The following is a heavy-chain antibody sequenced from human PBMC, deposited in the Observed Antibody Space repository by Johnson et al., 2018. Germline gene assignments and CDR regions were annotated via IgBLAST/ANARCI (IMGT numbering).Heavy chain of an antibody. CDR1: GFTFSSYA. D-gene: IGHD2-21*02. V-gene: IGHV3-30-3*01. Sequence: QLQLVESGGGVVQPGRSLRLSCAASGFTFSSYAMHWVRQAPGKGLEWVAVISYDGSNKYYADSVKGRFTISRDNSKNPRYLQMNSLGAEDTAVYYCARAISPVVVTAIKAFAIWGQGTMVTASS. CDR2: ISYDGSNK. J-gene: IGHJ3*02. CDR3: ARAISPVVVTAIKAFAI.